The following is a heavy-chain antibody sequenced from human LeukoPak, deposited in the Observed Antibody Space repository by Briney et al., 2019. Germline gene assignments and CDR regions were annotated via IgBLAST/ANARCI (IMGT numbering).Heavy chain of an antibody. CDR3: ARGDYDSSGQGALDI. Sequence: PGRSLRLSCAASGVTFSSYAMHWVRQAPGKGLEWVAVISSDGSNRYYADSVKGRFTFSRDNSKNTLYLQMNSLRAEDTAVYYCARGDYDSSGQGALDIWGQGTMVTVSS. V-gene: IGHV3-30-3*01. CDR1: GVTFSSYA. J-gene: IGHJ3*02. D-gene: IGHD3-22*01. CDR2: ISSDGSNR.